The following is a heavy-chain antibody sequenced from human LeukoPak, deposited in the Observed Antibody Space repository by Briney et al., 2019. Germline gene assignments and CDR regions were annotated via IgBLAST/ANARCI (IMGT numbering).Heavy chain of an antibody. V-gene: IGHV4-61*01. CDR3: ATRGVKTTRFDY. CDR1: GGSSSSSNYY. CDR2: LYNSGTT. J-gene: IGHJ4*02. Sequence: SETLSLTRTVSGGSSSSSNYYWSWIRQPPGKGLEWIGYLYNSGTTNYNPSLKSRVSISGDTSKNQFSLKLNSVTAADTAVYYCATRGVKTTRFDYWGQGILVAVSS. D-gene: IGHD1-1*01.